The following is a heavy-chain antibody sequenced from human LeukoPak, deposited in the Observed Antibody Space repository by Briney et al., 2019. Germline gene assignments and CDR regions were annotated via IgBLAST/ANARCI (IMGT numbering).Heavy chain of an antibody. D-gene: IGHD6-13*01. V-gene: IGHV1-8*01. CDR2: MNPNSGNT. J-gene: IGHJ4*02. CDR3: ASQGGSIAAAYCFDY. Sequence: ASVKVSCKASGYTFTSYDINWVRQATGQGLEWMGWMNPNSGNTGYAQKFQGRVTMTRNTSISTAYMELSSLRSEDTAVYYCASQGGSIAAAYCFDYWGQGTLVTVSS. CDR1: GYTFTSYD.